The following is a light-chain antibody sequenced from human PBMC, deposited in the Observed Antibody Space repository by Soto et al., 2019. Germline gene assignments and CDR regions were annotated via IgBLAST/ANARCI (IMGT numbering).Light chain of an antibody. CDR2: DVS. CDR3: CSYRVRFVV. Sequence: QSALTQPRSVSGSPGQSVTISCTGTSSDVGGYTDVSWYQQHPGKAPKLLIYDVSKRPSGVPDRVSGSNSANTPSLTISRLKAEDEDDYQCCSYRVRFVVFGGGTKLTVL. V-gene: IGLV2-11*01. CDR1: SSDVGGYTD. J-gene: IGLJ2*01.